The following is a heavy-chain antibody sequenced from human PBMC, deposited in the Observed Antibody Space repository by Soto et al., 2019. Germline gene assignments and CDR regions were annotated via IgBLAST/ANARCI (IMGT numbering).Heavy chain of an antibody. Sequence: QVQLVESGGGVVQPERSLRLSCVASRFTFSDYGMHWVRQAPGKGLEWVAVIWHDGLKKDYVDSVKGRFTVSRANSKNTLYLQMNSLRAEDTATYYCARNRGADAPIAFWGQGTLVTVSS. CDR3: ARNRGADAPIAF. J-gene: IGHJ4*02. CDR1: RFTFSDYG. V-gene: IGHV3-33*01. CDR2: IWHDGLKK.